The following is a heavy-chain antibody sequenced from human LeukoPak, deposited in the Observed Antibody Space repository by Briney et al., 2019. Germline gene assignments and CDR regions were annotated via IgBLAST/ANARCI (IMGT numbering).Heavy chain of an antibody. CDR1: GYTFTSYD. D-gene: IGHD3-22*01. CDR3: ARTDSSGYLTDY. V-gene: IGHV1-8*01. J-gene: IGHJ4*02. Sequence: ASVKVSCKASGYTFTSYDINWVRQATGQGLEWMGWMNPNSGDTGYVQKFQGRVTMTRSTSISTAYMELSSLRSEDTAVYYCARTDSSGYLTDYWGQGTLVTVSS. CDR2: MNPNSGDT.